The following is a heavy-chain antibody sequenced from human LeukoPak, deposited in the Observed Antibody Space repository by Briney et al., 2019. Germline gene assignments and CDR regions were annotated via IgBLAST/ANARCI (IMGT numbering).Heavy chain of an antibody. CDR1: GYTFTSYY. CDR3: ARAEGYCSSTSCPFDY. J-gene: IGHJ4*02. CDR2: INPSGGST. V-gene: IGHV1-46*03. D-gene: IGHD2-2*01. Sequence: ASVKVSCKASGYTFTSYYMHWVRQAPGQGLEWMGIINPSGGSTSYAQKFQGRVTMTRDTSTSTVYTELSSLRSEDTAVYYCARAEGYCSSTSCPFDYWGQGTLVTVSS.